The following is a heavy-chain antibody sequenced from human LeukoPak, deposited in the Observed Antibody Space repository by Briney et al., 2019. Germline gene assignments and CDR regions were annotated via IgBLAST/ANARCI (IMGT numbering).Heavy chain of an antibody. D-gene: IGHD1-7*01. V-gene: IGHV5-51*01. CDR3: ARGAAGTTPDYYYFGLDV. CDR2: IYPGDSDT. J-gene: IGHJ6*02. CDR1: GYSLTSYY. Sequence: GESLKISCMGSGYSLTSYYIGWVRQMPGKGLEWMGIIYPGDSDTRYSPSFQGQVTISADKSINTAHLQWSSLKASDTAMYYCARGAAGTTPDYYYFGLDVWGQGTTVRVSS.